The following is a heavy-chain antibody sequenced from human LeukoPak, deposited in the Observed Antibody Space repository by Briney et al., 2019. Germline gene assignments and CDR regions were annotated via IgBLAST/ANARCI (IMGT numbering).Heavy chain of an antibody. Sequence: SETLSLTCAVHGGSFSGYYWSWIRQPPGKGLEWIGEINHSGSTNYNPSLKSRVTISVDTSKNQFSLKLSSVTAADTAVYYCARISPVTNYYYYYGMDVWGQGTTVTVSS. V-gene: IGHV4-34*01. CDR1: GGSFSGYY. D-gene: IGHD4-11*01. J-gene: IGHJ6*02. CDR2: INHSGST. CDR3: ARISPVTNYYYYYGMDV.